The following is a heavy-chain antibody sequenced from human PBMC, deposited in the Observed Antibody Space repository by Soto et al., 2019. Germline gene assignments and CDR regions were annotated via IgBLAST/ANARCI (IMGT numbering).Heavy chain of an antibody. V-gene: IGHV4-30-4*01. CDR3: ARAPTSLYGMDV. J-gene: IGHJ6*02. CDR1: GGSISSGDYY. Sequence: QVQLQESGPGLVKPSQTLSLTCPVSGGSISSGDYYWSWIRQPPGKGLEWIGYIYYSGSTYYNPARKSRVTISVDTSKNPFSLKLSSVSAADTAVYYCARAPTSLYGMDVWGQGTTVTVSS. CDR2: IYYSGST.